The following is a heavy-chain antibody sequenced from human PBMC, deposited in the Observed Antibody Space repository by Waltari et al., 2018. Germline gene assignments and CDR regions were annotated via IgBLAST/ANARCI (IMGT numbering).Heavy chain of an antibody. CDR1: GYSFSTYW. V-gene: IGHV5-51*01. J-gene: IGHJ4*02. CDR2: IYPDDSDA. D-gene: IGHD3-10*01. Sequence: EVQLVQSGAEVKKPGESLKISCQASGYSFSTYWIAWVRQMPGKGLEWMGIIYPDDSDAKYTPSFQGQVAISVDKSLNTAYLQWSSLKASDTAIYYCARHFTGFYGSGNYVYWGQGTLVAVS. CDR3: ARHFTGFYGSGNYVY.